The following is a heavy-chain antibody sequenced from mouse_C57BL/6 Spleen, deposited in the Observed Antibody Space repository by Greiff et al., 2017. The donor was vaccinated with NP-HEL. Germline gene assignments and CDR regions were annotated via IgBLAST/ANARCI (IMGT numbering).Heavy chain of an antibody. Sequence: VKLVESGPELVKPGASVKISCKASGYSFTSYYIHWVKQRPGQGLEWIGWIYPGSGNTKYNEKFKGKATLTADTSSSTAYMQLSSLTSEDSAVYYCARHGSSYYFDYWGQGTTLTVSS. CDR1: GYSFTSYY. CDR3: ARHGSSYYFDY. V-gene: IGHV1-66*01. J-gene: IGHJ2*01. D-gene: IGHD1-1*01. CDR2: IYPGSGNT.